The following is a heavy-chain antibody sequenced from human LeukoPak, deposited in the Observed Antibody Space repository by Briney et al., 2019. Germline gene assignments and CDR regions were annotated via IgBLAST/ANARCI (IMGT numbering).Heavy chain of an antibody. V-gene: IGHV3-23*01. CDR3: AKDPLVVPAAYFDY. CDR2: ISGSGGST. CDR1: GFTFTDYW. Sequence: PGGSLRLSCAASGFTFTDYWMSWVRQAPGKGLEWVSAISGSGGSTYYADSVKGRFTVSRDNSKNTLYLQMNSLRAEDTAVYYCAKDPLVVPAAYFDYWGQGTLVTVSS. D-gene: IGHD2-2*01. J-gene: IGHJ4*02.